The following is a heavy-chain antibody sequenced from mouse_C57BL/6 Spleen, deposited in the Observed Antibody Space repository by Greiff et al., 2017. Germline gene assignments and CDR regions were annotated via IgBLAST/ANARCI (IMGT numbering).Heavy chain of an antibody. J-gene: IGHJ2*01. V-gene: IGHV1-59*01. CDR1: GYTFTSYW. Sequence: QVQLQQPGAELVRPGTSVKLSCKASGYTFTSYWMHWVKQRPGQGLEWIGVIDPSDSYTNYNQKFKGKATLTVDTSSSTAYMQLSSLTSEDSAVYYCAREVYYGNYGGAYWGQGTTLTVSS. CDR3: AREVYYGNYGGAY. CDR2: IDPSDSYT. D-gene: IGHD2-1*01.